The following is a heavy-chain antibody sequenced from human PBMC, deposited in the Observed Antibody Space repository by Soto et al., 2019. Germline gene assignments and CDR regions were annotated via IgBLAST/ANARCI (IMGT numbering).Heavy chain of an antibody. CDR3: AKRLLGVWFGELLLNSPASVAFDF. V-gene: IGHV3-23*01. CDR2: ISAGGTNT. D-gene: IGHD3-10*01. CDR1: GFTFSSYA. J-gene: IGHJ4*02. Sequence: GGSLRLSCVVSGFTFSSYAMSWVRQAPGKWLEWVSSISAGGTNTFHADSVKGRFTISRDNSKNTLYLQMNSLRAEDTAVYYCAKRLLGVWFGELLLNSPASVAFDFWGQGTLVTVSS.